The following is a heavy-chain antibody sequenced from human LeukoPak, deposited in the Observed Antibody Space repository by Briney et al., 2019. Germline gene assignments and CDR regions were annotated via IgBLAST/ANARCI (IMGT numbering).Heavy chain of an antibody. CDR3: ARYSGGYDSSGYYYGAPAFDI. J-gene: IGHJ3*02. V-gene: IGHV3-23*01. CDR2: ISGSGGST. D-gene: IGHD3-22*01. CDR1: GFTFSSHA. Sequence: PGGSLRLSCAASGFTFSSHAMSWVRQAPGKGLEWVSAISGSGGSTYYADSVKGRFTISRDNSKNTLYLQMNSLRAEDTAVYYCARYSGGYDSSGYYYGAPAFDIWGQGTMVTVSS.